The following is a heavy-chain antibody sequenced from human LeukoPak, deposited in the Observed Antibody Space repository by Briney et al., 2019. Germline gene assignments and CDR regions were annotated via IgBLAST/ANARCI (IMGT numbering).Heavy chain of an antibody. CDR3: ARGRYCGGDCLGAFDI. CDR2: IWYDGRKK. V-gene: IGHV3-33*01. Sequence: GGSLRLSCAASGFTFSSYGMHWVRQAPGKGLEWVVVIWYDGRKKYYVDSVKGRFTISRDNSKNTLYLQMDSLRAEDTALYYCARGRYCGGDCLGAFDIWGQGTMVTVSS. D-gene: IGHD2-21*02. J-gene: IGHJ3*02. CDR1: GFTFSSYG.